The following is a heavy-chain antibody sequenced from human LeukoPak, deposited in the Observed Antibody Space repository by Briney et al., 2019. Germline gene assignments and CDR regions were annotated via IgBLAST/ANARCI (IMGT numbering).Heavy chain of an antibody. CDR2: ITGSSDSI. J-gene: IGHJ4*02. V-gene: IGHV3-21*01. D-gene: IGHD2-2*01. CDR1: GFTFSSYA. Sequence: GGSLRLSCGASGFTFSSYAMEWVRQAPGKGLEWVSSITGSSDSIYYADSVKGRFTISRDNAKNSVYLQMNSLRAEDTAVYYCARLVCSTIPCYGKFYFDSWGQGTLVTVSS. CDR3: ARLVCSTIPCYGKFYFDS.